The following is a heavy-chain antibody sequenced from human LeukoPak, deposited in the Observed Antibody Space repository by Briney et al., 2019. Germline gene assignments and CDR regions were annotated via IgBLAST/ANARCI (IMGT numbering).Heavy chain of an antibody. CDR2: ISTVSTYK. D-gene: IGHD6-25*01. Sequence: GGSLRLSCAASGFTFTDYSMNWVRQAPGKGLEWVSPISTVSTYKKYADSAKGRFTISRDNSKNLLYLQMSSLSAEDTAVYYCTRDGSGFYHYYYMDVWGKGTTVTVSS. J-gene: IGHJ6*03. V-gene: IGHV3-21*01. CDR1: GFTFTDYS. CDR3: TRDGSGFYHYYYMDV.